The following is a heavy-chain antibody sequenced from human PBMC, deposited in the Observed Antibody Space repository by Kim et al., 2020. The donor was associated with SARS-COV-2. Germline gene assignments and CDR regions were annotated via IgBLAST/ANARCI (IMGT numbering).Heavy chain of an antibody. D-gene: IGHD3-10*01. CDR2: I. V-gene: IGHV3-21*01. Sequence: IYYADAVKGRLTISRDNAKNSLYLQMNSLRAEDTAVYYCARDSEGYGMDVWGQGTTVTVSS. J-gene: IGHJ6*02. CDR3: ARDSEGYGMDV.